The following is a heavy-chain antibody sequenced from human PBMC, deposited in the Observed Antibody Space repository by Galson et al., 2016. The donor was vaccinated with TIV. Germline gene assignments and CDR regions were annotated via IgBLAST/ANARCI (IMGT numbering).Heavy chain of an antibody. J-gene: IGHJ3*02. V-gene: IGHV2-70*11. D-gene: IGHD6-19*01. Sequence: PALVKPTQTLTLTCTFSGFSLSTSGMCVSWIRQPPGKALEWLARIDWDDDKYYSTSLKTRLTISKDTPKNQVVLIMTNMDPVDTATYYCARTRSAVAGASDIWGQGTMVTVSP. CDR2: IDWDDDK. CDR1: GFSLSTSGMC. CDR3: ARTRSAVAGASDI.